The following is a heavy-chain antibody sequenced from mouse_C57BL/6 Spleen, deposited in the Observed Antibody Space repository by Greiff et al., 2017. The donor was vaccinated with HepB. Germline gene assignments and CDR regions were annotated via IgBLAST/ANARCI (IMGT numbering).Heavy chain of an antibody. CDR1: GFSLTSYG. CDR3: AKIDYDDAYAMDY. CDR2: IWRGGST. V-gene: IGHV2-5*01. D-gene: IGHD2-4*01. J-gene: IGHJ4*01. Sequence: VQLQESGPGLVQPSQSLSITCTVSGFSLTSYGVHWVRQSPGKGLEWLGVIWRGGSTDYNAAFMSRLSITKDNSKSQVFFKMNSLQADDTAIYYCAKIDYDDAYAMDYWGQGTSVTVSS.